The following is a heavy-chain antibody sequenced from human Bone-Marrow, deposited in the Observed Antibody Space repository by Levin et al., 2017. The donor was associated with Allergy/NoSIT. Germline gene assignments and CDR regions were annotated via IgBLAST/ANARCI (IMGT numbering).Heavy chain of an antibody. CDR3: ARLGDATVVVPAAIPQLWDY. Sequence: GESLKISCKGSGYSFTSYWIGWVRQMPGKGLEWMGIIYPGDSDTRYSPSFQGQVTISADKSISTAYLQWSSLKASDTAMYYCARLGDATVVVPAAIPQLWDYWGQGTLVTVSS. V-gene: IGHV5-51*01. CDR1: GYSFTSYW. D-gene: IGHD2-2*02. CDR2: IYPGDSDT. J-gene: IGHJ4*02.